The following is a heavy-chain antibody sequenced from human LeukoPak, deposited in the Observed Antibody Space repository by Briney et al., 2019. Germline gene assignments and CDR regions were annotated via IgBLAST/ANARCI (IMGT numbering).Heavy chain of an antibody. D-gene: IGHD3-10*01. V-gene: IGHV1-8*01. CDR1: GYTFTSYD. CDR3: AKGPRMVRGVDHWFDP. Sequence: GASVKVSCKASGYTFTSYDINWVRQATGQGLEWMGWMNPNSGNTGYAQKFQGRVTMTRNTSISTAYMELSSLRSEDTAVYYCAKGPRMVRGVDHWFDPWGQGTLVTVSS. J-gene: IGHJ5*02. CDR2: MNPNSGNT.